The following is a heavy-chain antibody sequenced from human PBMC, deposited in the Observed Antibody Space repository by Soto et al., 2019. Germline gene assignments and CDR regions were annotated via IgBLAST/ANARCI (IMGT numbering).Heavy chain of an antibody. CDR2: IIPIFGTA. V-gene: IGHV1-69*13. CDR1: GGTLSSYP. J-gene: IGHJ5*02. Sequence: GFSVKRSRKASGGTLSSYPVSWGGQAPGQGLEWMGGIIPIFGTANYAQKFQGRVTITADESTSTAYMELSSLRSEDTAVYYCARGRGRWFGGYNWFDPWGQGTLVTVSS. D-gene: IGHD3-10*01. CDR3: ARGRGRWFGGYNWFDP.